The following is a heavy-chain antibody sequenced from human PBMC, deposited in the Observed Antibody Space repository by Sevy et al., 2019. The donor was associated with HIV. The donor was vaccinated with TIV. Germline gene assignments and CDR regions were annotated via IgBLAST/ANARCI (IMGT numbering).Heavy chain of an antibody. CDR3: TRRADCSNGVCYPRGFDP. V-gene: IGHV1-69*13. J-gene: IGHJ5*02. CDR2: IVPVFGTS. CDR1: GGTLTNYA. Sequence: ASVKVSCKASGGTLTNYAISWVRQAPGQGLEWMGEIVPVFGTSHHARSFQGRVTITADESTSTAYMELRSLRSEDTAVYYCTRRADCSNGVCYPRGFDPWGQGTLVTVSS. D-gene: IGHD2-8*01.